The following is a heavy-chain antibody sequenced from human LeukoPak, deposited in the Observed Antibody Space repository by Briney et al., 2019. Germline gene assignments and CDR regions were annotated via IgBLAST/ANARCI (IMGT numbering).Heavy chain of an antibody. J-gene: IGHJ3*01. D-gene: IGHD3-10*01. Sequence: GGSLRLSCAASGFTFTDAWMAWVRQAPGKGLEWVGRIKSKTDGGTPDYAAAVKGRFTISRDDSKNTLYLQMDSLKTEDTALYYCNTDSAGGVWGQGTMVTVSS. V-gene: IGHV3-15*01. CDR3: NTDSAGGV. CDR1: GFTFTDAW. CDR2: IKSKTDGGTP.